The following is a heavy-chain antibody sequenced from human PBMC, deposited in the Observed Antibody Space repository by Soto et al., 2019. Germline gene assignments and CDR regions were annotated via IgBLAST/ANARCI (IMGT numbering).Heavy chain of an antibody. Sequence: GGSLRLSCAASGFTFSSYAMSWVRQAPGKGLEWVSAISGSGGSTYYADSVKGRFTISRDNSKNTLYLQMNSLRAEDTAVYYCAKEGANDYGDYHLPYFDYWGQGTLVTVSS. CDR2: ISGSGGST. CDR1: GFTFSSYA. J-gene: IGHJ4*02. V-gene: IGHV3-23*01. D-gene: IGHD4-17*01. CDR3: AKEGANDYGDYHLPYFDY.